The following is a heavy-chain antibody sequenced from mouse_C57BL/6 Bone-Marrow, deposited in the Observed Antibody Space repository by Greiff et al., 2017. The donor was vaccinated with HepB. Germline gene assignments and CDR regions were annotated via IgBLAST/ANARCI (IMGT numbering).Heavy chain of an antibody. CDR3: ARWGYGSGYAMDY. CDR2: IYPRSGNT. V-gene: IGHV1-81*01. CDR1: GYTFTSYG. Sequence: VKLQESGAELARPGASVKLSCKASGYTFTSYGISWVKQRTGQGLEWIGEIYPRSGNTYYNEKFKGKATLTADKSSSTAYMELRSLTSEDSAVYFCARWGYGSGYAMDYWGQGTSVTVSS. D-gene: IGHD1-1*01. J-gene: IGHJ4*01.